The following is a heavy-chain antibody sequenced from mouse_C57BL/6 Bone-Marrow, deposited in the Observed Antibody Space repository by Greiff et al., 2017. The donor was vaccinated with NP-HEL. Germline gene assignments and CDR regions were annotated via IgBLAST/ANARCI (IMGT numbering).Heavy chain of an antibody. V-gene: IGHV1-55*01. Sequence: QVQLKQPGAELVKPGASVKMSCKASGYTFTSYWITWVKQRPGQGLEWIGDIYPGSGSTNYNEKFKSKATLTVDTSSSTAYMQLSSLTSEDSAVYYCASGYYYYYAMDYWGQGTSVTVSS. CDR3: ASGYYYYYAMDY. CDR1: GYTFTSYW. D-gene: IGHD2-3*01. J-gene: IGHJ4*01. CDR2: IYPGSGST.